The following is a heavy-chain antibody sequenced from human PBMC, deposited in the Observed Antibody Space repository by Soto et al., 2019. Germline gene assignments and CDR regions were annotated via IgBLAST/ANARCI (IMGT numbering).Heavy chain of an antibody. V-gene: IGHV4-59*01. CDR1: GGSIRSYY. CDR2: IYYIGST. Sequence: SDTLSLTCTVAGGSIRSYYWRWIRQPPGKGLEWIGYIYYIGSTNYNPSLKSRVTRSVDTSKNQFSLKLSSVTAADTAVYYCARDNPYYYDSSGYSLPGYNWFDPWGQGTVVTV. J-gene: IGHJ5*02. D-gene: IGHD3-22*01. CDR3: ARDNPYYYDSSGYSLPGYNWFDP.